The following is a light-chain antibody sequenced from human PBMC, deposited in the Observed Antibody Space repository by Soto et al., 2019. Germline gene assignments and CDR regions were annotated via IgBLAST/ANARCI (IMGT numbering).Light chain of an antibody. V-gene: IGKV1-5*03. J-gene: IGKJ2*02. CDR3: EQYSCSPRT. CDR2: WAS. Sequence: DIQLTQSPSSLSASVGDRVTITCRASQNINGYLDWYQQKPVKAPKLLIYWASSLISGGPSRFTGGESSTYFSRTIASLPTDDFGTYYGEQYSCSPRTFGLGGTVDVK. CDR1: QNINGY.